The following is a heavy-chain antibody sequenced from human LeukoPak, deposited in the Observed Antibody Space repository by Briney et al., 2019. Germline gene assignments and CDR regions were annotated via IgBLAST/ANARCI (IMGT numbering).Heavy chain of an antibody. CDR3: ARHVGRYTYGYRPTEVYWYFDL. D-gene: IGHD5-18*01. Sequence: NPSETLSLTCTVAGGSISSGTYYWTWIRQPAGTGLEWIGRMHTSGSTNYNPSLKSRVTRTVDTSKNQFSLKLSYVIAPDTAVYYCARHVGRYTYGYRPTEVYWYFDLWGRGTLVTVSS. J-gene: IGHJ2*01. CDR2: MHTSGST. CDR1: GGSISSGTYY. V-gene: IGHV4-61*02.